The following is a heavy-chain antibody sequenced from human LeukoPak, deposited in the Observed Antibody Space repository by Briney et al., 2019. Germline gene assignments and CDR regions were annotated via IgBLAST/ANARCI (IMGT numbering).Heavy chain of an antibody. CDR3: ARTSGYSSSWYIDY. V-gene: IGHV4-39*07. J-gene: IGHJ4*02. CDR2: IYYSGST. D-gene: IGHD6-13*01. CDR1: GGSISSSSYY. Sequence: SETLSLTCPVSGGSISSSSYYWGWIRPPPGKGLEWIGSIYYSGSTYYNPSLKSRVTISVGTSKNQFSLKLSSVTAADTAVYYCARTSGYSSSWYIDYWGQGTLVTVSS.